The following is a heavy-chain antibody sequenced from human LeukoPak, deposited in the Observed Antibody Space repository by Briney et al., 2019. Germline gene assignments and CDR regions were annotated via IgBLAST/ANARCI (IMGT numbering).Heavy chain of an antibody. V-gene: IGHV3-9*01. CDR3: ARSGIVARLLNAHYYGMDV. CDR1: GFTFDDYA. Sequence: PGGSLRLSCAASGFTFDDYAMHWVRQAPGKGLEWVSGISWNSGSIGYADSVKGRFTISRDNAKNSLYLRMNSLRAEDAALYYCARSGIVARLLNAHYYGMDVWGQGTTVTVSS. CDR2: ISWNSGSI. D-gene: IGHD6-6*01. J-gene: IGHJ6*02.